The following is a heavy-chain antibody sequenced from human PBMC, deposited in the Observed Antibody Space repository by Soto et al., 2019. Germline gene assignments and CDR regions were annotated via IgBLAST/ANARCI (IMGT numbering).Heavy chain of an antibody. CDR2: SRDKGNSYST. CDR1: GFTFSDYY. D-gene: IGHD1-7*01. CDR3: NRSIPGTTSSDY. Sequence: EVQLVESGGGLVQPGGSLRLSCAGSGFTFSDYYIDWVRQAPGKGLEWVGRSRDKGNSYSTDYAASVIGRFTVSRDASKNSLYLQMNSLKTADTALYYCNRSIPGTTSSDYWGQGTLVTVSS. J-gene: IGHJ4*02. V-gene: IGHV3-72*01.